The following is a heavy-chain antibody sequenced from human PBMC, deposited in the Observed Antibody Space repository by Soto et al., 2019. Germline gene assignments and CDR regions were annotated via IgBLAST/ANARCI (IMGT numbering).Heavy chain of an antibody. Sequence: GESLKISCKGSGYSFTTSWLSWVRQMPGKGLEWMGRIDPSDSYTNYSPSFQGHVTISAAKSISTAYLQWSSLKASDTAMYYCAGEELERLDDAFDIWGQGTMVTVSS. D-gene: IGHD1-1*01. J-gene: IGHJ3*02. CDR2: IDPSDSYT. V-gene: IGHV5-10-1*01. CDR1: GYSFTTSW. CDR3: AGEELERLDDAFDI.